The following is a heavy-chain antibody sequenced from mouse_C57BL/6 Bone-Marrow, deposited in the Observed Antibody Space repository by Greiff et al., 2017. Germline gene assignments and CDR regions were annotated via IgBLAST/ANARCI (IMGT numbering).Heavy chain of an antibody. CDR1: GFNIKDDY. CDR2: IDPENGDT. J-gene: IGHJ1*03. D-gene: IGHD1-1*01. V-gene: IGHV14-4*01. Sequence: VQLQQSGAELVRPVASVKLSCTASGFNIKDDYMHWVKQRPEQGLEWIGWIDPENGDTEYASKFQGKATITADTSSNTAYLQLSSLTSEDTAVYYCTYYGSSYWYFDVWGTGTTVTVSS. CDR3: TYYGSSYWYFDV.